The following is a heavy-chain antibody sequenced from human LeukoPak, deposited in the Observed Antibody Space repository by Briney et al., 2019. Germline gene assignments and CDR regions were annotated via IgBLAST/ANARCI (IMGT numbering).Heavy chain of an antibody. J-gene: IGHJ5*02. CDR2: ISYYGST. CDR3: AREGAVPGIDP. D-gene: IGHD3-16*01. V-gene: IGHV4-38-2*02. Sequence: SETLSLTCTVSGYSITSGFSWGWIRQPPGKGLEWIATISYYGSTSYSSSLQSRLFISMDTSKNQFSLSLTSVTAADTAVYYCAREGAVPGIDPWGKGSRVTVSS. CDR1: GYSITSGFS.